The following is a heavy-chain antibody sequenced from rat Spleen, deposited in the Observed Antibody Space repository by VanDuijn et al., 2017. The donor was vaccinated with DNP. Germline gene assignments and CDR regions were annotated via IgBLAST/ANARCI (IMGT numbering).Heavy chain of an antibody. J-gene: IGHJ2*01. V-gene: IGHV5-7*01. CDR1: GFTFSAYY. Sequence: EVQLVESGGGLVQPGRSLKLSCAASGFTFSAYYVAWVRQAPKKGLEWVATISYDGSSTNYRDSVKGRFTISRDNAKSTLYLQMDSLRSEDTATYYCARPDYWGQGVMVTVSS. CDR3: ARPDY. CDR2: ISYDGSST.